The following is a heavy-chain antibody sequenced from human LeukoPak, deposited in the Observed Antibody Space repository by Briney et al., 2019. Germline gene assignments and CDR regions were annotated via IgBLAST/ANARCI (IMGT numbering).Heavy chain of an antibody. CDR1: GGSISSGGYY. CDR2: IYYSGST. CDR3: ARRRENPNWFDP. V-gene: IGHV4-31*11. J-gene: IGHJ5*02. D-gene: IGHD2/OR15-2a*01. Sequence: PSETLSLTCAVSGGSISSGGYYWSWIRQRPGKGLEWIGYIYYSGSTYYNPSLKSRVTISVDTSKNQFSLKLSSVTAADTAVYYCARRRENPNWFDPWGQGTLVTVSS.